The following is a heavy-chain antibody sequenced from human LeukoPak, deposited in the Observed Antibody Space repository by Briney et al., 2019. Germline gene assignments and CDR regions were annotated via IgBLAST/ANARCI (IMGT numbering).Heavy chain of an antibody. Sequence: PGGALRLSCAASGFTFSSYGMHWVRQAPGKGLEWGAVISYDGSNKYYADSVKGRFTISRDNSKNTLCLQMNSLRAEDTAVYYCAKEGGITIFWGYFDYWGQGTLVTVSS. CDR2: ISYDGSNK. CDR1: GFTFSSYG. V-gene: IGHV3-30*18. D-gene: IGHD3-9*01. J-gene: IGHJ4*02. CDR3: AKEGGITIFWGYFDY.